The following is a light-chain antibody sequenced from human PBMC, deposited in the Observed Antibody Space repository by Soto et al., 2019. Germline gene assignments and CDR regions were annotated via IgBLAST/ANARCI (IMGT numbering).Light chain of an antibody. CDR1: QSVRSTY. CDR3: QHYGRSPIT. J-gene: IGKJ5*01. V-gene: IGKV3-20*01. CDR2: GAS. Sequence: EIVLTQSPGTLSLSPGERATLSCRASQSVRSTYLAWYQQKPGQAPRLLIYGASTRATGIPDRFSGSGSATDFTLTISRLEPEDFALYYCQHYGRSPITFGQGTRLEIK.